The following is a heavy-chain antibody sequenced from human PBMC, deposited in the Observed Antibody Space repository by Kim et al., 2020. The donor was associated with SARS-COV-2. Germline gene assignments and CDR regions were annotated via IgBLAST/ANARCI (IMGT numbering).Heavy chain of an antibody. CDR2: INHSGST. CDR3: ARTTWDYYYYNGMDV. J-gene: IGHJ6*02. D-gene: IGHD4-4*01. Sequence: SETLSLTCAVYGGSFSGYYWSWIRQPPGKGLEWIGEINHSGSTNYNPSLKSRVTISVDTSKNQFSLKLSSVTAADTAVYYCARTTWDYYYYNGMDVSGPG. CDR1: GGSFSGYY. V-gene: IGHV4-34*01.